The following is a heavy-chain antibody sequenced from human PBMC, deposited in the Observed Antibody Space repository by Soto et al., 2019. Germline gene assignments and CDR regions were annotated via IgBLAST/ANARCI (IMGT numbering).Heavy chain of an antibody. CDR2: IYYSGST. CDR1: GGSISSGDYY. V-gene: IGHV4-30-4*01. D-gene: IGHD3-10*01. J-gene: IGHJ4*02. Sequence: QVQLQESGPGLVKPSQTLSLTCTVSGGSISSGDYYWSWIRQPPGKGLEWIGYIYYSGSTYYNPSLKSLLTISLDTSKNHFSLKLTSVTAADTAVYYCARELWFAKYYFDYWGQGTLVTVSS. CDR3: ARELWFAKYYFDY.